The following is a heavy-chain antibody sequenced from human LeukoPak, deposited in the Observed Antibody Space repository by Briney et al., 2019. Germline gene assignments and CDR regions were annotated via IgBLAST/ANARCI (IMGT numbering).Heavy chain of an antibody. CDR1: GFTFSSYS. V-gene: IGHV3-21*04. J-gene: IGHJ4*02. CDR2: ISSSSSYI. D-gene: IGHD3-10*01. CDR3: ARSGGVVRGVITS. Sequence: PGGSLRLSCAASGFTFSSYSMNWVRQAPGKGLEWVSSISSSSSYIYYADSVKGRFTISRDNAKNSLYLQMNSLRAEDTAVYYCARSGGVVRGVITSWGQGTLVTVSS.